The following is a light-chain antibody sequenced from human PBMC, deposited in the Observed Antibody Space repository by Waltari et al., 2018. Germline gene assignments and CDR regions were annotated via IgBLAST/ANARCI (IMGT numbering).Light chain of an antibody. V-gene: IGKV3-15*01. Sequence: EIVMTQSQATLSVSPGEGATLSCRASQSVSRNLAWYQQKPGQAPRLLIFGASARATGIPARFSGSGSGTEFTLTISSLQSEDVAVYFCQHYTEQPLTFGGGTKVEIK. CDR1: QSVSRN. J-gene: IGKJ4*01. CDR2: GAS. CDR3: QHYTEQPLT.